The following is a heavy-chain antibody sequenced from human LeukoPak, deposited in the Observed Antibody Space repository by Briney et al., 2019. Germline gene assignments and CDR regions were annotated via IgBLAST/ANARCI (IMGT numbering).Heavy chain of an antibody. Sequence: WETLSLTCTVPGGSISSTNNYWGWIRQPPGKGLEWIGSIFYSGSTNYNPSLKSRVTISVDVSKNQFSLKVSSVTATDTAVYYCARHIANGDYFNYWGLGILVTVSS. V-gene: IGHV4-39*01. J-gene: IGHJ4*02. CDR3: ARHIANGDYFNY. D-gene: IGHD2-21*01. CDR2: IFYSGST. CDR1: GGSISSTNNY.